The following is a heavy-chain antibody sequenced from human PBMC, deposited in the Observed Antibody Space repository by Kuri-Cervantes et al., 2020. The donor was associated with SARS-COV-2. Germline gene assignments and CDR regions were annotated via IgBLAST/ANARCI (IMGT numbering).Heavy chain of an antibody. CDR3: ARDQDYYDSNDYFDY. V-gene: IGHV3-30*04. J-gene: IGHJ4*01. CDR1: GFTFSSYA. D-gene: IGHD3-22*01. CDR2: ISYDGSNK. Sequence: LSLTCAASGFTFSSYAMHWVRQAPGKGLEWVAVISYDGSNKYYADSVKGRFTISRDNSKNTLYLQMNSLRAEDTAVYYCARDQDYYDSNDYFDYWGHGTLVTVSS.